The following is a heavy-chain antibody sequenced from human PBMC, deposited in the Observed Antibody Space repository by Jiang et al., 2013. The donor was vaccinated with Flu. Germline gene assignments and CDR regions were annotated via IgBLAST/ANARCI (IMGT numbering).Heavy chain of an antibody. CDR3: ARRSGTYSYGHWFDP. D-gene: IGHD5-18*01. J-gene: IGHJ5*02. CDR2: FYNSGSI. V-gene: IGHV4-59*08. CDR1: GDSISSYY. Sequence: LLKPSETLSLTCSVSGDSISSYYWSWVRQPPGKGLEWIGYFYNSGSIDYNPSLKSRVTISVDTSKNQFSLKLTSVTAADTAVYYCARRSGTYSYGHWFDPWGQGTLVTVSS.